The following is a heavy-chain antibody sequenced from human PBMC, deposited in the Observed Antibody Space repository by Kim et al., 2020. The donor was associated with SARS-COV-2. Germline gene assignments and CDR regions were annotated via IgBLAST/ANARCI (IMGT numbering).Heavy chain of an antibody. CDR1: GGSISSYY. CDR2: IYYSGST. CDR3: ARARGYSYYYYGMDV. V-gene: IGHV4-59*13. D-gene: IGHD3-22*01. J-gene: IGHJ6*02. Sequence: SETLSLTCTVSGGSISSYYWSWIRQPPGKGLEWIGYIYYSGSTNYNPSLKSRVTISVDTSKNQFSLKLSSVTAADTAVYYCARARGYSYYYYGMDVWGQGTPVTVSS.